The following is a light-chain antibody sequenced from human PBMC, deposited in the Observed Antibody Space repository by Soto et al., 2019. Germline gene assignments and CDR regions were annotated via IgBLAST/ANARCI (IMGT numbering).Light chain of an antibody. CDR1: QIVTTN. V-gene: IGKV3-15*01. CDR3: HQYSEWPLT. CDR2: ATS. Sequence: EIVLTQSPATLSLSPGERVTLSCRTSQIVTTNLAWFQHKPGQAPRLLIYATSTRATGLPARFSGSGSGTDFTLTISSLQSEDSAVYYCHQYSEWPLTFGRGTKVEIK. J-gene: IGKJ4*01.